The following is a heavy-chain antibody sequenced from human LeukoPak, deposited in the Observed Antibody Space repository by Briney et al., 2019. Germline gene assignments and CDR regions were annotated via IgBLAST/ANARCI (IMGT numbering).Heavy chain of an antibody. CDR3: ARDVQDTHFDY. CDR1: GYTFTNYG. V-gene: IGHV1-69*13. J-gene: IGHJ4*02. Sequence: EASVTVSCKASGYTFTNYGVNWVRRAPGQGLEWMGGIIPIFGTANYAQKFQGRVTITADESTSTAYMELSSLRSEDTAVYYCARDVQDTHFDYWGQGTLVTVSS. CDR2: IIPIFGTA.